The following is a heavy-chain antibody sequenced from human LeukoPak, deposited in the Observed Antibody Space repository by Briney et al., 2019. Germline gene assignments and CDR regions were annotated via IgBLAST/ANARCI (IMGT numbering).Heavy chain of an antibody. CDR3: AKAPGAVPPYYFDY. CDR1: GFTFSSYA. V-gene: IGHV3-23*01. J-gene: IGHJ4*02. D-gene: IGHD6-19*01. CDR2: ISGSGGST. Sequence: GASLRLSCAASGFTFSSYAMSWVRQAPGKGLEWVPTISGSGGSTYYADSVKGRFTISRDNSKNTLYLQMNSLRAEDTAVYYCAKAPGAVPPYYFDYWGQGTLVTVSS.